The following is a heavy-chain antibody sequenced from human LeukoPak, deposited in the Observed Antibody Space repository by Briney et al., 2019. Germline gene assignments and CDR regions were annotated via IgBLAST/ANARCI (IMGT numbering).Heavy chain of an antibody. CDR2: ISSSSSYI. V-gene: IGHV3-21*01. CDR1: GFTFSSYS. Sequence: GGSLRLPCAASGFTFSSYSMNWVRQAPGKGLEWVSSISSSSSYIYYADSMKGRFTISRDNAKNSLYLQMNSLRAEDTAVYYCARVLIAGPMPPRYMDVWGKGTTVTVSS. D-gene: IGHD2-2*01. CDR3: ARVLIAGPMPPRYMDV. J-gene: IGHJ6*03.